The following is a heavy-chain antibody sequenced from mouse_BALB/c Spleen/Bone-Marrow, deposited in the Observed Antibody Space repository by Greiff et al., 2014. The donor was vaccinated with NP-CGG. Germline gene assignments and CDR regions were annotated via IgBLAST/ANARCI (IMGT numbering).Heavy chain of an antibody. J-gene: IGHJ4*01. CDR1: GFTSIDYY. V-gene: IGHV7-3*02. D-gene: IGHD2-1*01. CDR3: ARETGYAYGNFAMDY. Sequence: EVQLQQSGGGLVQPGGSLRLSCEASGFTSIDYYMTWVRQPPGKALEWLGFIRNRANGCTTEYSASVKGRFTISRDISQSIFYLQMNTLRAEDSATYYCARETGYAYGNFAMDYWGQGTSVTVSS. CDR2: IRNRANGCTT.